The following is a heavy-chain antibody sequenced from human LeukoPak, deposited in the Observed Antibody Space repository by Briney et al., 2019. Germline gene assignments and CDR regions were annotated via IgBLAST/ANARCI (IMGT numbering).Heavy chain of an antibody. D-gene: IGHD6-19*01. Sequence: VASVKVSCKASGYTFTGYYMYWVRQAPGQGLEWMGRINPNSGGTNYAQKFQGRVTMTRDTSISTAYMELSRLRSDDTAVYYCARASSGWYFLDYWGQGTLVTVSS. CDR3: ARASSGWYFLDY. J-gene: IGHJ4*02. V-gene: IGHV1-2*06. CDR1: GYTFTGYY. CDR2: INPNSGGT.